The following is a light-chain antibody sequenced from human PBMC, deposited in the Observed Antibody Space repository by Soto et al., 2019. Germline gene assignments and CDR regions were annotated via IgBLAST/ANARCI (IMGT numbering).Light chain of an antibody. CDR2: GAS. CDR1: QSVSGN. V-gene: IGKV3-15*01. CDR3: QQYNDWPRT. J-gene: IGKJ1*01. Sequence: VMTQSPGTRSLSPGERASLSCRASQSVSGNLAWYQQTHGQAPRLLIHGASTRATGIPARFSGSGSGTEVTITISSPKSEDVALYYCQQYNDWPRTFGQGTKVDIK.